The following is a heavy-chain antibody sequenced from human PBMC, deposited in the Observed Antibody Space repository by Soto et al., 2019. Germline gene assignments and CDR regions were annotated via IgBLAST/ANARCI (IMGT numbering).Heavy chain of an antibody. CDR2: FSWDGGST. J-gene: IGHJ4*02. CDR3: AKDTGDLSYYFDY. V-gene: IGHV3-43*01. Sequence: GGSLRLSCAASGFTFDDYTMHWVRQAPGKGLEWVSLFSWDGGSTYYADSVKGRFTISRDNSKNSLYLQMNSLRTEDTALYYCAKDTGDLSYYFDYWGQGTLVTVSS. CDR1: GFTFDDYT. D-gene: IGHD3-16*02.